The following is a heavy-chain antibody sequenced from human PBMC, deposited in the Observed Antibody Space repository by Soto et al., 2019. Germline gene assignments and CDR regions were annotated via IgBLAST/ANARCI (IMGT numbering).Heavy chain of an antibody. CDR3: ARGGHILTGYYHYDY. CDR2: IIPIFGTA. D-gene: IGHD3-9*01. V-gene: IGHV1-69*13. J-gene: IGHJ4*02. CDR1: GGTFSSYA. Sequence: SVKVSCKASGGTFSSYAISWVRQAPGQGLEWMGGIIPIFGTANYAQKFQGRVTITADESTSTAYMELSSLRSEDTAVYYCARGGHILTGYYHYDYWGQGTLVTVSS.